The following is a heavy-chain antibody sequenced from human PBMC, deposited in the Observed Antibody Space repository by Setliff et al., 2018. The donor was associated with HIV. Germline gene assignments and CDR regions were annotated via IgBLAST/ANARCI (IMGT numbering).Heavy chain of an antibody. V-gene: IGHV4-38-2*01. CDR1: GYSISSGYY. CDR2: INHSGST. CDR3: ARGSKGRFDY. Sequence: LSLTCAVSGYSISSGYYWGWIRQPPGKGLEWIGEINHSGSTNYNPSLKSRVTISVDTSKNQFSLKLSSVTAADTAVYYCARGSKGRFDYWGQGTLVTVSS. J-gene: IGHJ4*02.